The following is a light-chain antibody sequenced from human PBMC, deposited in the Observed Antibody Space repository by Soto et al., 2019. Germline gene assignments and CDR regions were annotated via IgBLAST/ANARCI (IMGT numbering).Light chain of an antibody. CDR3: QQSYSNHRT. CDR2: KAS. V-gene: IGKV1-5*03. CDR1: QTISSW. Sequence: DIQMTQYPSTLSASVGDRLTITCRASQTISSWLAWYQQKPGKAPKLLIYKASTLKSGVPSRVGGSGSGTDLTLTIGSLQAEDGAMDDGQQSYSNHRTFGRGTKVDIK. J-gene: IGKJ1*01.